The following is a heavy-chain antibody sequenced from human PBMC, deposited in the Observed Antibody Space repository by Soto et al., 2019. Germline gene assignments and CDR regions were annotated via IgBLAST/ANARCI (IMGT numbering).Heavy chain of an antibody. D-gene: IGHD3-22*01. Sequence: PSETLSLTCAVYGGSFSGYYWSWIRQPPGKGLEWIGEINHSGSTNYNPSLKSRVTISVDTSKNQFSLKLSSVTAADTAVYYCARDRGPSSGYYPYWFDPWGQGTLVTVSS. CDR2: INHSGST. V-gene: IGHV4-34*01. CDR3: ARDRGPSSGYYPYWFDP. J-gene: IGHJ5*02. CDR1: GGSFSGYY.